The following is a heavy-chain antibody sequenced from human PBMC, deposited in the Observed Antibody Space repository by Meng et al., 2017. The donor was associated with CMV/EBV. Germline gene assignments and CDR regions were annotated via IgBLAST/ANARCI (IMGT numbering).Heavy chain of an antibody. CDR2: IGTAGDT. J-gene: IGHJ6*02. D-gene: IGHD3-22*01. CDR1: GFTFSSYD. Sequence: GGSLRLSCAACGFTFSSYDMHWVRQATGKGLEWVSAIGTAGDTYYPGSVKGQFTISRENAKNSLYLQMNSLRSEDTAVYYCARGPGWLLRIYYYYGMDVWGQGTTVTVSS. V-gene: IGHV3-13*03. CDR3: ARGPGWLLRIYYYYGMDV.